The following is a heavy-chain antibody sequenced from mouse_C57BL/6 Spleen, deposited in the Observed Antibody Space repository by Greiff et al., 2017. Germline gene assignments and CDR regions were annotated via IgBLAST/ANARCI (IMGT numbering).Heavy chain of an antibody. J-gene: IGHJ4*01. D-gene: IGHD2-3*01. Sequence: EVQLVESGGGLVQPKGSLKLSCAASGFSFNTYAMNWVRQAPGKGLEWVARIRSKSNNYATYYADSVKDRFTNSRDDSESMLYLQMNNLKTEDTAMYYCVRQKGLWDGYSLAMDYWGQGTSVTVSS. V-gene: IGHV10-1*01. CDR3: VRQKGLWDGYSLAMDY. CDR2: IRSKSNNYAT. CDR1: GFSFNTYA.